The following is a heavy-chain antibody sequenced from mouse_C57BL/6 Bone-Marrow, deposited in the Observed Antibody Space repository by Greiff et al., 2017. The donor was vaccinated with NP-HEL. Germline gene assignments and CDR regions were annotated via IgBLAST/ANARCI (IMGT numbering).Heavy chain of an antibody. V-gene: IGHV1-72*01. CDR1: GYTFTSYW. J-gene: IGHJ1*03. Sequence: QVHVKQPGAELVKPGASVKLSCKASGYTFTSYWMHWVKQRPGRGLEWIGRIDPNSGGTKYNEKFKSKATLTVDKPSSTAYMQLSSLTSEDSAVYYCARLSYYYGRGYFDVWGTGTTVTVSS. D-gene: IGHD1-1*01. CDR3: ARLSYYYGRGYFDV. CDR2: IDPNSGGT.